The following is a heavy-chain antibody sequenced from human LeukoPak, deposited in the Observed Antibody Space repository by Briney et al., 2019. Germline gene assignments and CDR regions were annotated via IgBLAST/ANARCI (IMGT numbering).Heavy chain of an antibody. CDR1: GFIFNNLN. D-gene: IGHD1-1*01. Sequence: GGSLRLSCAASGFIFNNLNMNWVRQAPGKGLEWVSSISSSSNYIYYADSVKGRFTISRDNAQNALYLQMNSLRVEDSAVYYCARVSTGPFWGQGTLVTVSS. J-gene: IGHJ4*02. V-gene: IGHV3-21*06. CDR2: ISSSSNYI. CDR3: ARVSTGPF.